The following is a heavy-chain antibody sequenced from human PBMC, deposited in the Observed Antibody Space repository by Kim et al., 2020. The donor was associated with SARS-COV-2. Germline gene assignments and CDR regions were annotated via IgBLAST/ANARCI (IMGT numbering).Heavy chain of an antibody. V-gene: IGHV1-18*01. CDR2: ISAYNGNT. D-gene: IGHD6-13*01. CDR3: ARDRLLFPRTSWYGYFQH. CDR1: GYTFTSYG. Sequence: ASVKVSCKASGYTFTSYGISWVRQAPGQGLEWMGWISAYNGNTNYAQKLQGRVTMTTDTSTSTAYMELRSLRSDDTAVYYCARDRLLFPRTSWYGYFQHWGQGTLVTVSS. J-gene: IGHJ1*01.